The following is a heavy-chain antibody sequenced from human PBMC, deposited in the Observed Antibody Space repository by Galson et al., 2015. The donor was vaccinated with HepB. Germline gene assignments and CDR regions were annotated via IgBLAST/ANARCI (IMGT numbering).Heavy chain of an antibody. J-gene: IGHJ4*01. CDR3: AKRSPYIAGRTLYYFDY. Sequence: SLRLSCAASGFTFSNYAMTWVRQAPGKGLEWVSIISDGGGTTYYADSVKGRFTISRDNSKNTLFLQMNSLKAEDTAVYYCAKRSPYIAGRTLYYFDYWGHGTLVTVSS. CDR1: GFTFSNYA. V-gene: IGHV3-23*01. CDR2: ISDGGGTT. D-gene: IGHD1/OR15-1a*01.